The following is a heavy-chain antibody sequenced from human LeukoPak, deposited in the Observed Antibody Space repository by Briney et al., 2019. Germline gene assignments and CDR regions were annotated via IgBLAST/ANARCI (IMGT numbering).Heavy chain of an antibody. V-gene: IGHV3-23*01. CDR3: GSGRSPILPDY. D-gene: IGHD1-26*01. Sequence: RGSLRLSCAASGFTFSSYAMSWVRQAPGKGLEWVSAISGSGGSTYYADSVKGRFTISRDNSKNTLYLQMNSLRAEDTAVYYCGSGRSPILPDYWGQGTLVTVSS. CDR1: GFTFSSYA. CDR2: ISGSGGST. J-gene: IGHJ4*02.